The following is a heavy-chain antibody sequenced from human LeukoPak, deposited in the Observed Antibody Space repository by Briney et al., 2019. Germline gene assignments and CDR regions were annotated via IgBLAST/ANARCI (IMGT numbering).Heavy chain of an antibody. D-gene: IGHD4-17*01. J-gene: IGHJ4*02. V-gene: IGHV4-30-2*06. CDR3: ARQVEGGYGDSPYYFDY. Sequence: PSETLSLTCAVSGGSISSGGYSWSWIRQSPGKGLEWIGYIYHSGSTYYNPSLKSRVTISVDRSKNQFSLKLSSVTAADTAVYYCARQVEGGYGDSPYYFDYWGQGTLVTVSS. CDR1: GGSISSGGYS. CDR2: IYHSGST.